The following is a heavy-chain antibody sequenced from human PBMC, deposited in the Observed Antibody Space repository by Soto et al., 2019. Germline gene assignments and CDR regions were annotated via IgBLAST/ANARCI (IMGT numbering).Heavy chain of an antibody. Sequence: SETLSLTCTFSGGSISSSSYYWGWIRQPPGKGLEWIGSIYYSGSTYYNPSLKSRVTISVDTSKNQFSLKLSSVTAADTAVYYCARLFWSGYYLVYYYYYMDVWGKGTTVT. CDR2: IYYSGST. CDR1: GGSISSSSYY. D-gene: IGHD3-3*01. J-gene: IGHJ6*03. CDR3: ARLFWSGYYLVYYYYYMDV. V-gene: IGHV4-39*01.